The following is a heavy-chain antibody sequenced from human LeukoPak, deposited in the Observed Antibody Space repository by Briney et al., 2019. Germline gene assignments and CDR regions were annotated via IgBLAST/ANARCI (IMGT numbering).Heavy chain of an antibody. V-gene: IGHV4-34*01. Sequence: KPSETLSLTCGVNGGSFSGHSWNWIRQPPGKGLEWLGECNHSGGTNYNPSLKSRVTISVDTSKNQFSLKLSSVTAADTAVYYCARHPTYYYDSSGYFYYYYYYMDVWGKGTTVTVSS. D-gene: IGHD3-22*01. CDR3: ARHPTYYYDSSGYFYYYYYYMDV. CDR2: CNHSGGT. J-gene: IGHJ6*03. CDR1: GGSFSGHS.